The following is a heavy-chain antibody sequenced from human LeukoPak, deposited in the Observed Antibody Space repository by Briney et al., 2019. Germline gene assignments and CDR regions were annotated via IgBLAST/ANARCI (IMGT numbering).Heavy chain of an antibody. CDR1: GGTFSSYA. V-gene: IGHV1-69*13. Sequence: PVKVSCKASGGTFSSYAISWVRQAPGQGLEWMGGIIPIFGTANYAQKFQGRVTITADESTSTAYMELSSLRSEDTAVYYCARAHSSGLPGDAFDIWGQGTMVTVSS. D-gene: IGHD6-19*01. CDR2: IIPIFGTA. J-gene: IGHJ3*02. CDR3: ARAHSSGLPGDAFDI.